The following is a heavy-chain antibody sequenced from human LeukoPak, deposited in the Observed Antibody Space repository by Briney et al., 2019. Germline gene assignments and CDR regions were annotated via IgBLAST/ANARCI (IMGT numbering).Heavy chain of an antibody. V-gene: IGHV3-7*01. J-gene: IGHJ4*02. D-gene: IGHD6-6*01. CDR2: INQDGSHI. CDR3: ARVGYSSSSIDY. CDR1: GFTFSLYW. Sequence: GGSLRLSCAASGFTFSLYWMSWVRQAPGKGLEWVANINQDGSHIYYVDSMKGRFTISRDNAKSSLYLQMNGLRAEDTAVYYCARVGYSSSSIDYWGEGTLVTVSS.